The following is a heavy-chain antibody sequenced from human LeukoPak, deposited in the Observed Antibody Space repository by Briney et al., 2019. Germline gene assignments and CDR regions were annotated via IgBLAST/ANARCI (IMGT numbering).Heavy chain of an antibody. CDR3: ARVLYSGYDLYYFDY. CDR2: INHSGST. J-gene: IGHJ4*02. V-gene: IGHV4-34*01. Sequence: SETLSLTCAVYGGSFSGYYWSWIRQPPGKGPEWIGEINHSGSTNYNPSLKSRVTISVDTSKNQFSLKLSSVTAADTAVYYCARVLYSGYDLYYFDYWGQGTLVTVSS. D-gene: IGHD5-12*01. CDR1: GGSFSGYY.